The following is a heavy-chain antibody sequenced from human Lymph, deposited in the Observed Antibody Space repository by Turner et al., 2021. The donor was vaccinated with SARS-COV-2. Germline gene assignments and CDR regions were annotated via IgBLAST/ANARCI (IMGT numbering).Heavy chain of an antibody. CDR1: GFTFYDYA. V-gene: IGHV3-43*02. CDR3: AKDPGYCSGGSCYSRTYFDF. Sequence: EVQLVDSGGGLVQPGGSLRLSCASSGFTFYDYAMHWVRQAPGKGLEWVSLIRGDGGGTYYADSVKGRFTISRDNSKNSLSLQMNSLRAEDTALYYCAKDPGYCSGGSCYSRTYFDFWGQGTLVTVSA. CDR2: IRGDGGGT. D-gene: IGHD2-15*01. J-gene: IGHJ4*02.